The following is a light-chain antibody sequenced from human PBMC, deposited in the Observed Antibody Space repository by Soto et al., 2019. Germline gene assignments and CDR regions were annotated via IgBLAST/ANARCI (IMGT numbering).Light chain of an antibody. J-gene: IGLJ1*01. CDR1: RSNSVSST. V-gene: IGLV1-44*01. CDR3: AAWDEALNGHV. CDR2: RSD. Sequence: QSVLTQPPSASVTPGQRVTISCSGRRSNSVSSTVHWYQQLPGTAPKLLIHRSDQRPSGVPDRFSGSKSGTSASLAISGLQSEDEGDYYCAAWDEALNGHVFGTGTKLTVL.